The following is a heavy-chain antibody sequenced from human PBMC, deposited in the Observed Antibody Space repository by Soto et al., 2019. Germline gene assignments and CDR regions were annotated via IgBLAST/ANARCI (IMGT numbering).Heavy chain of an antibody. CDR2: INAANGDT. CDR3: TIFHSHGMDV. V-gene: IGHV1-3*01. CDR1: GYDFIAYA. Sequence: QVGLAQSGAEVKKPGASVKISCKTSGYDFIAYALHWVRQAPGQRPEWMGWINAANGDTKYSQKFQGRVTMTAATSASTGYLEMRSLKSDDTAVYSCTIFHSHGMDVWGQGTNVTVSS. J-gene: IGHJ6*02. D-gene: IGHD3-3*01.